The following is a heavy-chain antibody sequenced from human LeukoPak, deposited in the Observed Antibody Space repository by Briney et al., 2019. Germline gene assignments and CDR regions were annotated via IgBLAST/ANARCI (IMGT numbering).Heavy chain of an antibody. Sequence: ASVKVSCKASEYTFTSYDINWVRQATGQGLEWMGWMNPNSGNTGYAQKFQGRVTMTRNTSISTAYMELSSLRSEDTAVYYCARAVTTHYYCYGMDVWGQGTTVTVSS. CDR1: EYTFTSYD. D-gene: IGHD4-17*01. V-gene: IGHV1-8*01. CDR3: ARAVTTHYYCYGMDV. CDR2: MNPNSGNT. J-gene: IGHJ6*02.